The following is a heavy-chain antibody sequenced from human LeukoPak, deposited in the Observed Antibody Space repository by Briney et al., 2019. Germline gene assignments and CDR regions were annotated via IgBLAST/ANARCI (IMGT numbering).Heavy chain of an antibody. CDR1: GYTFTSYD. Sequence: ASVEVSCKASGYTFTSYDINWVRQATGQGLEWMGWMNPNSGNTGYAQKFQGRVTMTRNTSISTAYMELSSLRSEDTAVYYCARVRRGYCSSTSCSSYNWFDPWGQGTLVTVSS. V-gene: IGHV1-8*01. CDR2: MNPNSGNT. D-gene: IGHD2-2*01. CDR3: ARVRRGYCSSTSCSSYNWFDP. J-gene: IGHJ5*02.